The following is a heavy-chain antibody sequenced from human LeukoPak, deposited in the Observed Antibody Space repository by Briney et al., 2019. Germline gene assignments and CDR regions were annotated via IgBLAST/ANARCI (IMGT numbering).Heavy chain of an antibody. CDR1: GFTFSNAW. CDR3: TTDASIAVAGAPDY. CDR2: IKSKTDGGTT. Sequence: PGGSLRLSCAASGFTFSNAWMSWVRQAPGKGLEWVGRIKSKTDGGTTDYAAPVKGRFTISRDDSKNTLYLQMNSLKTEDTAVYYCTTDASIAVAGAPDYWGQGTLVTVSS. D-gene: IGHD6-19*01. V-gene: IGHV3-15*01. J-gene: IGHJ4*02.